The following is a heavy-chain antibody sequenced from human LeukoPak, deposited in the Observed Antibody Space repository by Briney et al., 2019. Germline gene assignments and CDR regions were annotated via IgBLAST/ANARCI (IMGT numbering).Heavy chain of an antibody. V-gene: IGHV3-21*01. CDR2: ISSSSSYI. Sequence: GGSLRLSCAASGFTFSSYSMNWVRQAPGKGLEWVSSISSSSSYIYYADSVKGRFTISRDNAKNSLYLQMNSLRAEDTAVYYCARKGLAGAAPFDYWGQGTLVTVSS. D-gene: IGHD1-26*01. CDR1: GFTFSSYS. CDR3: ARKGLAGAAPFDY. J-gene: IGHJ4*02.